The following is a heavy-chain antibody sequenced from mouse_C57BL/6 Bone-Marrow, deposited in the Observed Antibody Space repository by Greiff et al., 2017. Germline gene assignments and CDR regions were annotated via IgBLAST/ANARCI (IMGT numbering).Heavy chain of an antibody. CDR2: IHPNSGST. CDR3: ARPFITTVVATGERDYFDY. Sequence: QVQLQQPGAELVKPGASVKLSCQASGYTFTSYWMHWVKQRPGQGLEWIGMIHPNSGSTNYNEKFKSKATLTVDKSSSTAYMQHSSLKSEDSAVYYCARPFITTVVATGERDYFDYWGQGTTLTVSS. V-gene: IGHV1-64*01. D-gene: IGHD1-1*01. J-gene: IGHJ2*01. CDR1: GYTFTSYW.